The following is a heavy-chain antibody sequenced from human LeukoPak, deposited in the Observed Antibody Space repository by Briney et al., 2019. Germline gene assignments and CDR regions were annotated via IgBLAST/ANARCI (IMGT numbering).Heavy chain of an antibody. J-gene: IGHJ4*02. CDR3: ARDSSGSYDPYYFDY. D-gene: IGHD1-26*01. CDR2: ISSSSSYT. CDR1: GSTFSDYY. Sequence: GGSLRLSCAASGSTFSDYYMSWIRQAPGKGLEWVSYISSSSSYTNYADSVKGRFTISRDNAKNSLYLQMNSLRAEDTAVYYCARDSSGSYDPYYFDYWGQGTLVTVSS. V-gene: IGHV3-11*05.